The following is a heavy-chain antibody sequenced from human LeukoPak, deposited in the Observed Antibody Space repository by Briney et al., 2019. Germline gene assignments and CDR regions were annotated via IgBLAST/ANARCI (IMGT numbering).Heavy chain of an antibody. CDR2: IRYDGSNK. D-gene: IGHD6-13*01. CDR3: AKSFGIAAAGIDY. V-gene: IGHV3-30*02. Sequence: GGSLRLSCAASGFTFSSYGMHWVRQAPGKGLESVAFIRYDGSNKYYADSVKGRFTISRDNSKNTLYLQMNSLRAEDTAVYYCAKSFGIAAAGIDYWGQGTLVTVSS. J-gene: IGHJ4*02. CDR1: GFTFSSYG.